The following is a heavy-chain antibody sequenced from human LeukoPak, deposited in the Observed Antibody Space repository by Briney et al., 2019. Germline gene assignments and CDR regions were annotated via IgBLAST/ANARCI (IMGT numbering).Heavy chain of an antibody. Sequence: GGSLRLSCAASGFTFSSYGMHWVRQAPGKGLEWVAVISYDGSNKYYADSVKGRFTISRDNSKNTLYLQMNSLRAEDTAVYYCARDRHNYGENWFDPWGQGTLVTVSS. V-gene: IGHV3-30*03. J-gene: IGHJ5*02. D-gene: IGHD4-17*01. CDR3: ARDRHNYGENWFDP. CDR2: ISYDGSNK. CDR1: GFTFSSYG.